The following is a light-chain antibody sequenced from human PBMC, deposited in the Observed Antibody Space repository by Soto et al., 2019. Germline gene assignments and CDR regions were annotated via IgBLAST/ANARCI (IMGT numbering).Light chain of an antibody. V-gene: IGKV3-15*01. CDR3: HQYYTWVRET. J-gene: IGKJ2*01. CDR1: QSVVSE. Sequence: VMTQSPASLSVSPGERVTLSCRASQSVVSEVACYQYKPGHAPRLLIYGASTRATGIPDRFSGRGYETEFTLTISSLESEDVAVYFCHQYYTWVRETFGQGTKLEIK. CDR2: GAS.